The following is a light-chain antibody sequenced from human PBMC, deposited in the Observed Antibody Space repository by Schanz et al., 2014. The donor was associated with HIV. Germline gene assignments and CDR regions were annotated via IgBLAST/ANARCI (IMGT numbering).Light chain of an antibody. CDR2: NTF. V-gene: IGLV1-47*02. CDR1: SSNFRSNA. CDR3: AAWDDSLSGYYV. J-gene: IGLJ1*01. Sequence: QSVLTQPPSASGTPGQRVTISCSGSSSNFRSNAVNWHQPPPGTAPILVIYNTFHRPSGVPDRFSGSQSGTSASLAISGLRSEDEADYYCAAWDDSLSGYYVFGTGTKVTVL.